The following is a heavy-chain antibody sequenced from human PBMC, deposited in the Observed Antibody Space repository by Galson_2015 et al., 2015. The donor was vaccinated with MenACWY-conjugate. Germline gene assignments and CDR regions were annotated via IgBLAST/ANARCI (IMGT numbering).Heavy chain of an antibody. Sequence: CAISGDSVSSHSAAWNWIGQSPSRGLEWLGRTYYRSKWSNDYAESVKSRIIINPDTSKNQFSLQLNSVTPEDTAVYYCARGGGRFDVWAQGTTVTVS. CDR1: GDSVSSHSAA. D-gene: IGHD3-3*01. CDR2: TYYRSKWSN. CDR3: ARGGGRFDV. V-gene: IGHV6-1*01. J-gene: IGHJ6*02.